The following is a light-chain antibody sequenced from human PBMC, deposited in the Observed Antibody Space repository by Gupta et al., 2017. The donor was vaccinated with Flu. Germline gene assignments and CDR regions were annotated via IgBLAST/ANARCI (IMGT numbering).Light chain of an antibody. CDR2: NAS. Sequence: DIQMTQAPSSLSASVGDRVTIACRASQSISIYLNGYQQKPGKAPSLLIYNASSLQSGVPSKFSGGGSGTDFALTISSLQPEDFATYYCQQTYSTSWTFGQGTKVEIK. J-gene: IGKJ1*01. CDR3: QQTYSTSWT. V-gene: IGKV1-39*01. CDR1: QSISIY.